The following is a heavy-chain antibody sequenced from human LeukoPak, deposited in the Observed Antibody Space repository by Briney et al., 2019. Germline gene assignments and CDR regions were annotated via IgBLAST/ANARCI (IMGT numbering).Heavy chain of an antibody. D-gene: IGHD6-13*01. Sequence: PSETLSLTCTVSGGSISSYYWSCIRQPAGKGLEWIGRIYTSGSTNYNPSLKSRVTMSVDTSTNQFSLKLSSVTAADTAVYYCARDKQQLVHLSQAASGSGSWYFDLWGRGTLVTVSS. CDR1: GGSISSYY. J-gene: IGHJ2*01. CDR3: ARDKQQLVHLSQAASGSGSWYFDL. CDR2: IYTSGST. V-gene: IGHV4-4*07.